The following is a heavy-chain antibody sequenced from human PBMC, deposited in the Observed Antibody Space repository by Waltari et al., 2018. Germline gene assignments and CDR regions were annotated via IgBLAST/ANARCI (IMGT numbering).Heavy chain of an antibody. CDR1: GYPFINYG. V-gene: IGHV1-18*03. CDR2: INPSTVQT. Sequence: QVQLVQSGPEVKNPGASVKVSCKASGYPFINYGISWVRQAPGQGFQSMGWINPSTVQTDYKQQFQGRLTMTPDTSTTTAYMELTGLRSDDMAIYYCSRVGLYSTSWNGRASDHWGQGTRVIVSS. CDR3: SRVGLYSTSWNGRASDH. D-gene: IGHD2-2*01. J-gene: IGHJ4*02.